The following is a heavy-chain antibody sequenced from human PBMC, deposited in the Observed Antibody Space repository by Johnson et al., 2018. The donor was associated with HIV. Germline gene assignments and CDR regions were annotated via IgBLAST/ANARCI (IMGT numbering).Heavy chain of an antibody. CDR2: IKQDGSEK. CDR1: GFTFDDYG. Sequence: VQLVESGGGVVRPGGSLRLSCAASGFTFDDYGMSWVRQAPGKGLEWVANIKQDGSEKYYVDSVKGRFTISRDNAKNSLYLQMNSLRAEDTAVYYCAKGLKLGSGDDAFDIWGQGTMVTVSS. J-gene: IGHJ3*02. D-gene: IGHD7-27*01. V-gene: IGHV3-7*01. CDR3: AKGLKLGSGDDAFDI.